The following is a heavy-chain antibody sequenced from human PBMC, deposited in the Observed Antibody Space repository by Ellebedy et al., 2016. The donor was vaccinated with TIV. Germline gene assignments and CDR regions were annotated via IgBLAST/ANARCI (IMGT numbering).Heavy chain of an antibody. CDR3: ATYNLGLNYNGLDV. CDR2: ISRSGDTP. V-gene: IGHV3-23*01. D-gene: IGHD3-16*01. J-gene: IGHJ6*02. CDR1: GFTFSSYA. Sequence: PGGSLRLSCAASGFTFSSYAMSWVRQAPGKGLEWVSAISRSGDTPWYADPVKGRFTVSRDNSNNTLSLQMNSLRAEDTAVYYCATYNLGLNYNGLDVWGQGTTVTVSS.